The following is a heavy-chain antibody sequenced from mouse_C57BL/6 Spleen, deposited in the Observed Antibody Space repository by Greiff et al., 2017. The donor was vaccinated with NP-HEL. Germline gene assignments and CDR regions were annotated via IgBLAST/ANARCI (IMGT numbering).Heavy chain of an antibody. D-gene: IGHD3-3*01. Sequence: VQLKESGPVLVKPGASVKMSCKASGYTFTDYYMNWVKQSHGKSLEWIGVINPYNGGTSYNQKFKGKATLTVDKSSSTAYMELNSLTSEDSAVYYCARWGHFAYWGQGTLVTVSA. V-gene: IGHV1-19*01. CDR3: ARWGHFAY. CDR2: INPYNGGT. J-gene: IGHJ3*01. CDR1: GYTFTDYY.